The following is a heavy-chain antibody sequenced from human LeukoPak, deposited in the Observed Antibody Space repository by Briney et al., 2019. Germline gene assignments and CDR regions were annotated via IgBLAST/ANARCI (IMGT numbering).Heavy chain of an antibody. CDR2: ISGSGGST. CDR1: GFTFSSYA. D-gene: IGHD6-13*01. CDR3: ARDFPPGYSSSWTGPWDY. J-gene: IGHJ4*02. V-gene: IGHV3-23*01. Sequence: GGSLRLSCAASGFTFSSYAMSWVRQAPGKGLEWVSAISGSGGSTYYADSVKGRFTISRDNAKNSLHLQMNSLRVEDTAVYYCARDFPPGYSSSWTGPWDYWGQGTLVTVSS.